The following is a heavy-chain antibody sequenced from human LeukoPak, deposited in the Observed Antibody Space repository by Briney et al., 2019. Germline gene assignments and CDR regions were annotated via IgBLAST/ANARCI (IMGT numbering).Heavy chain of an antibody. CDR2: IIPIFRTA. D-gene: IGHD5-24*01. Sequence: PVKVSCKASGGTFSNYEINWVRQAPGQGLEWMGGIIPIFRTANYAQKFQDRVTITADESTSTAYMELSSLRSEDTAVYYCARDNSVRDEAWWFNPWGQGTLVTVSS. J-gene: IGHJ5*02. CDR3: ARDNSVRDEAWWFNP. V-gene: IGHV1-69*13. CDR1: GGTFSNYE.